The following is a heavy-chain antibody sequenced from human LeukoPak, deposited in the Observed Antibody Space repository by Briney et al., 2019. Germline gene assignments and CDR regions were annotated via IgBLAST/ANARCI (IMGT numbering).Heavy chain of an antibody. V-gene: IGHV3-23*01. CDR2: ISGDGYRT. D-gene: IGHD2/OR15-2a*01. CDR1: GFTFSNYD. Sequence: GGSLRLSCAASGFTFSNYDMSWVRQAPGKGLEWVSAISGDGYRTYYADSVQGRFTISRDNSKNTLLLQINSPRAEDTAIYFCARETRNRPLTVDYWGQGSLVTVSS. CDR3: ARETRNRPLTVDY. J-gene: IGHJ4*02.